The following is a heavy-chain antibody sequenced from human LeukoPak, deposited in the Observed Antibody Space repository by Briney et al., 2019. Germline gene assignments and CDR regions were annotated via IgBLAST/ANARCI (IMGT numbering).Heavy chain of an antibody. D-gene: IGHD3-16*01. CDR2: ISGSGGST. J-gene: IGHJ4*02. V-gene: IGHV3-23*01. Sequence: PGGSLRLSCAASGFTVSSYYMSWVRQAPGKGLEWVSAISGSGGSTYYADSVKGRFTISRDNSKNTLYLQMNSLRAEDTAVYYCAKGLEDPEEFDYWGQGTLVTVSS. CDR3: AKGLEDPEEFDY. CDR1: GFTVSSYY.